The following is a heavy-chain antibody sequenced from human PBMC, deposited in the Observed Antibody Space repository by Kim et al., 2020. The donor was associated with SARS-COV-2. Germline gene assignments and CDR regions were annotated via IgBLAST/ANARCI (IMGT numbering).Heavy chain of an antibody. V-gene: IGHV3-33*01. CDR3: ARDYRSDVRSSGFDY. CDR1: RFTFSSHG. D-gene: IGHD6-6*01. Sequence: GGSLRLSCAASRFTFSSHGMHWVRQAPGKGLEWVAVIWYDGSNKYYAGSVKGRFTISRDNSKNTLYLQMNSLRAEDTAVYYCARDYRSDVRSSGFDYWGQGTLVTVSS. CDR2: IWYDGSNK. J-gene: IGHJ4*02.